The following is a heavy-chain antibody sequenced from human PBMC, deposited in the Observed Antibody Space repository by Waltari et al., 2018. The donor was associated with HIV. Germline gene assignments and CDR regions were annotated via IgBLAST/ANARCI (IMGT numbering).Heavy chain of an antibody. CDR2: INHSGST. J-gene: IGHJ4*02. V-gene: IGHV4-34*01. Sequence: QVQLQQWGAGLLKPSETLSLTCAVYGGSFSGYYWSWIRQPPGKGLEWIGEINHSGSTNYNPSLKSRVTISVDTSKNQFSLKLSSVTAADTAVYYCARGHTPHSSPPDYWGQGTLVTVSS. D-gene: IGHD6-13*01. CDR3: ARGHTPHSSPPDY. CDR1: GGSFSGYY.